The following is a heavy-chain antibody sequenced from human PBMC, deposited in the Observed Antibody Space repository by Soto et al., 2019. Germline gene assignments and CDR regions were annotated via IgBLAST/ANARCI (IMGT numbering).Heavy chain of an antibody. J-gene: IGHJ4*02. CDR1: GGTFSSYT. CDR3: AGDGGVGDNPYFDS. CDR2: IIPILGIA. D-gene: IGHD2-21*01. Sequence: QVQLVQSGAEVKKPGSSVKVSCKASGGTFSSYTISWVRQAPGQGLEWMGRIIPILGIANYAQKFQGRVTITAEKATGTAYMGLSNLRSEDTDVYYCAGDGGVGDNPYFDSWGQGTLVTVSS. V-gene: IGHV1-69*08.